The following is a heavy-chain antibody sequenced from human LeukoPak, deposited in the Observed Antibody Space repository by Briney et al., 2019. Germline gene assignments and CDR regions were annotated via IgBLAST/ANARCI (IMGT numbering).Heavy chain of an antibody. CDR2: INPNSGGT. V-gene: IGHV1-2*02. J-gene: IGHJ6*03. Sequence: GASVKVSCKASGYTFTSYGISWVRQAPGQGLEWMGWINPNSGGTNYAQKFQGRVTMTRDTSISTAYMELSRLRSDDTAVYYCARDEGLFLWFGEPNMDVWGKGTTVTISS. CDR1: GYTFTSYG. D-gene: IGHD3-10*01. CDR3: ARDEGLFLWFGEPNMDV.